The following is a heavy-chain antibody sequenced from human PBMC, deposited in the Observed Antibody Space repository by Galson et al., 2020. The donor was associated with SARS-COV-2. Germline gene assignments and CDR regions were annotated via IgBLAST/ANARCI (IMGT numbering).Heavy chain of an antibody. CDR1: GFPFSTYS. D-gene: IGHD5-18*01. CDR2: ISTSSSYT. CDR3: ARDEGIRGSNYRRLYYGMDV. V-gene: IGHV3-21*01. J-gene: IGHJ6*02. Sequence: NSGGSLRLSCAASGFPFSTYSMNWVRLAPGKGLEWVSSISTSSSYTYYVDSVKGRFSISRDNPRNSLYLQMNSLRAEDTAVYYCARDEGIRGSNYRRLYYGMDVWRLGTTVTVSS.